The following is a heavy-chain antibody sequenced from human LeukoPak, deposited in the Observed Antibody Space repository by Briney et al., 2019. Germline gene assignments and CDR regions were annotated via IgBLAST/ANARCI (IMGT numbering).Heavy chain of an antibody. J-gene: IGHJ4*02. Sequence: ASVKLSCKASGYTFTSYGISWVRQAPGQGLEWMGWISAYNGNTNYAHKHQGRVTMTTDTSTSTAYMELRSLRSDDTAVYYCAWGAEYYDILTGYYTIDYWGQGTLVTVSS. CDR3: AWGAEYYDILTGYYTIDY. CDR2: ISAYNGNT. V-gene: IGHV1-18*01. CDR1: GYTFTSYG. D-gene: IGHD3-9*01.